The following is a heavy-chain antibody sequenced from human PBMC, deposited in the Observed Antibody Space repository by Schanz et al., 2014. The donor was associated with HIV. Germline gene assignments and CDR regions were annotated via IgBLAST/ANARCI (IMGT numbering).Heavy chain of an antibody. CDR3: ARGWTGYYTSFDY. J-gene: IGHJ4*02. CDR2: IIPMLGTA. Sequence: QVQLVQSGAEVKKPGSSVKVSCKASGGTFSRHAINWVRQAPGQGLEWMGGIIPMLGTATYAQKFQGRVMITADKSTSTVYMELSSLRSEDTAVYYCARGWTGYYTSFDYWGQGTLVTVSS. V-gene: IGHV1-69*06. D-gene: IGHD3-3*01. CDR1: GGTFSRHA.